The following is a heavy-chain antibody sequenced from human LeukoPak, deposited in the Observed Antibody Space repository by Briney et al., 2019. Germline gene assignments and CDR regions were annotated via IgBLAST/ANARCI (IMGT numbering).Heavy chain of an antibody. CDR3: AKDPQQQLDWFDP. Sequence: GGSLRLSCAASGFTFSSYGMHWVRQAPGKGLEWVAFIRYDGSNKYYADSVKGRFTISRDNSKNTLYLQMNSLRAEDTAVYYCAKDPQQQLDWFDPWGQGTLVTVSS. J-gene: IGHJ5*02. CDR2: IRYDGSNK. D-gene: IGHD6-13*01. CDR1: GFTFSSYG. V-gene: IGHV3-30*02.